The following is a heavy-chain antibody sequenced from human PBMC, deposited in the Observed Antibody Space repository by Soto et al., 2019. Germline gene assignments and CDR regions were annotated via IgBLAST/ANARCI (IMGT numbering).Heavy chain of an antibody. CDR1: GFTFSGYG. CDR3: AKMKIEFSPPYSSSWYSLSHEHGMDV. Sequence: VGSLRLCCAASGFTFSGYGMHWVRQAPGKGLEWVAVISYDGSNKYYADSVKGRFTISRDNSKNTLYLQMNSLRAEDTAVYYCAKMKIEFSPPYSSSWYSLSHEHGMDVWGQGTTVTVSS. J-gene: IGHJ6*02. CDR2: ISYDGSNK. D-gene: IGHD6-13*01. V-gene: IGHV3-30*18.